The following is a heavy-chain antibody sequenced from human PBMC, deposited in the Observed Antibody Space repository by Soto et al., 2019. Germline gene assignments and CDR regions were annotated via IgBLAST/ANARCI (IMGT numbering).Heavy chain of an antibody. J-gene: IGHJ6*02. D-gene: IGHD1-26*01. Sequence: SETLSLTCTVSGGSISSSSYYWGWIRQPPGKGLEWIGSIYYSGSTYYNPSLKSRVTISVDTSKNQFSLKLSSVTAADTAVYYCARRWDPYYHGMDVWGQGTTVTVSS. CDR1: GGSISSSSYY. CDR2: IYYSGST. V-gene: IGHV4-39*01. CDR3: ARRWDPYYHGMDV.